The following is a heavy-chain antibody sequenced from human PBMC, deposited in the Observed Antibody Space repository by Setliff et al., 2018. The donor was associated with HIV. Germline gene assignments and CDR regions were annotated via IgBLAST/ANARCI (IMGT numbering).Heavy chain of an antibody. V-gene: IGHV3-21*01. J-gene: IGHJ3*02. D-gene: IGHD2-15*01. Sequence: GGSLRLSCAASGFSFNNYSMNWVRQAPGKGLEWVSSISRSSSYIYYADSVKGRFTISRDNAKNALYLQMNSLRAEDTAVYYCASEHCSGGFCYSDAFDIWGQGTMVTVSS. CDR1: GFSFNNYS. CDR2: ISRSSSYI. CDR3: ASEHCSGGFCYSDAFDI.